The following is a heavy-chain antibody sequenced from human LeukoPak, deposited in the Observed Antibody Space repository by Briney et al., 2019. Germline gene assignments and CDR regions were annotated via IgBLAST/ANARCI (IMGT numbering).Heavy chain of an antibody. CDR2: ISPGGGTT. Sequence: GGSLRLSCAVSGFAFGSEAMSWVRQSPARGLEWVASISPGGGTTYYADSVKGRVTISRDKSKNMIYLEINSLRAEDTAIYYCAKGARIEWFEPATFDFWGQGTMVTVSS. D-gene: IGHD3-10*01. CDR3: AKGARIEWFEPATFDF. CDR1: GFAFGSEA. V-gene: IGHV3-23*01. J-gene: IGHJ3*01.